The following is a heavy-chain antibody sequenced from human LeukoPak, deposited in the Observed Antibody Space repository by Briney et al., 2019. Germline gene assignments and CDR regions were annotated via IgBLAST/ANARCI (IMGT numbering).Heavy chain of an antibody. CDR3: ARGSVVAARDHQNWFDP. CDR1: GGSISSSSYY. Sequence: SETLSLTCTVSGGSISSSSYYWGWIRQPPGKGLEWIGSIYYSGSTYYNPSLKSRVTISADTSKNHLSLKLSSVTAADTAVYYCARGSVVAARDHQNWFDPWGQGTLVTVSS. D-gene: IGHD2-15*01. V-gene: IGHV4-39*07. J-gene: IGHJ5*02. CDR2: IYYSGST.